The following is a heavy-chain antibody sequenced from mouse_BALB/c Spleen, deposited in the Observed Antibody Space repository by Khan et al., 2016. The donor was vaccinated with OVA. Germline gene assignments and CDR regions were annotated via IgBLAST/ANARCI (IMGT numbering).Heavy chain of an antibody. J-gene: IGHJ4*01. CDR1: GYSFTNYG. CDR3: ARTPYFSYTLDY. CDR2: INTYTGEP. V-gene: IGHV9-3-1*01. Sequence: QIQLVQSGPELKKPGETVKISCKASGYSFTNYGINWVKQSPGKALKWMGWINTYTGEPTYADDFKGRFAFSLETSANTAYLQINILKNEDTATYFCARTPYFSYTLDYWGQGTSVIVSS. D-gene: IGHD2-10*01.